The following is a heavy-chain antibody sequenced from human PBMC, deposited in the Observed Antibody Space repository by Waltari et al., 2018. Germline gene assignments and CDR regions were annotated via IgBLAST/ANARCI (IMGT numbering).Heavy chain of an antibody. CDR1: GSPFSDYD. D-gene: IGHD3-3*01. CDR2: INPKSGNT. CDR3: ARVHYDFWSGYYI. Sequence: QMQLVQSGAEVKKPGSSVKVSCKAYGSPFSDYDINWVRQATGHGLEWMGWINPKSGNTVSAQNFQDRVTITRDPSTSTVYMELSSLRSDDAAVYYCARVHYDFWSGYYIWGQGTLVTVPS. J-gene: IGHJ4*02. V-gene: IGHV1-8*02.